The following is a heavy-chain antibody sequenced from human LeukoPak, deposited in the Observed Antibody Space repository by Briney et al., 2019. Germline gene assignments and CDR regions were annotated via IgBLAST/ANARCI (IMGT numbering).Heavy chain of an antibody. V-gene: IGHV4-30-2*02. J-gene: IGHJ3*02. D-gene: IGHD2-15*01. Sequence: SQTLSLTCTVSGGSISSGGYYWSWIRQPPGKGLEWIGYIYHSGSTYYNPSLKSRVTISVDTSKNQFSLKLSSVTAADTAVYYCARYDLDAFDIWGQGTMVTVSS. CDR2: IYHSGST. CDR1: GGSISSGGYY. CDR3: ARYDLDAFDI.